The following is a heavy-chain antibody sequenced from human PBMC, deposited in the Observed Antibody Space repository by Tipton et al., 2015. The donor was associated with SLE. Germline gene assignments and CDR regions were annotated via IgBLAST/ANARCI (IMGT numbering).Heavy chain of an antibody. CDR1: GGSFSDYY. Sequence: TLSLTCAVYGGSFSDYYWTWIRQPPGKGLEWIGYIYYSGSTYYNPSLKSRVTISIDTSKNQFSLKLNSVTAADTAVYYCARDLGFGESMDVWGKGTTVTVSS. V-gene: IGHV4-30-4*01. D-gene: IGHD3-10*01. CDR2: IYYSGST. J-gene: IGHJ6*04. CDR3: ARDLGFGESMDV.